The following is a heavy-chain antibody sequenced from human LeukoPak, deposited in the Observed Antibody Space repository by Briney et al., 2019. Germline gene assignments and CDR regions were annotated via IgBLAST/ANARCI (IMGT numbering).Heavy chain of an antibody. D-gene: IGHD1-1*01. CDR1: GFTFSSYA. V-gene: IGHV3-23*01. CDR3: ATSGRGQRRSDY. Sequence: GGSLRLSCAASGFTFSSYATSWVRQAPGKGLEWVSAISGSGGSTYYADSVKGRFTISRDNSKNTLYLQMNSLRAEDTAVYYCATSGRGQRRSDYWGQGTLVTVSS. CDR2: ISGSGGST. J-gene: IGHJ4*02.